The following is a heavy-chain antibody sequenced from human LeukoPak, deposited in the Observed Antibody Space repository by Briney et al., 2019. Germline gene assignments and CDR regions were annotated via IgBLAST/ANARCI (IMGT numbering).Heavy chain of an antibody. D-gene: IGHD3-9*01. Sequence: GGSLRLSCAASGFTVSSNYMNWVRQAPGKGLEWVSVIYSGGSTYYADSVKGRFTISRDNSKNTLHLQMNSLRAEDTAVYYCAKAHYDILTGYYSSGNDAFDIWGQGTMVTVSS. CDR3: AKAHYDILTGYYSSGNDAFDI. V-gene: IGHV3-66*01. CDR2: IYSGGST. CDR1: GFTVSSNY. J-gene: IGHJ3*02.